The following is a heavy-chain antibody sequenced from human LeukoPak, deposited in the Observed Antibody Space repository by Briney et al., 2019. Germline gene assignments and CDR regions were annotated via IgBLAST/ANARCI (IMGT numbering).Heavy chain of an antibody. Sequence: PSETLSLTCTVSGGSISSYYWSWIRQPAGKGLEWIGRIYTSGSTNYNLSLKSRVTMSVDTSKNQFSLKLSSVTAADTAVYYCARHGKNYYDSSGIGDFDYWGQGTLVTVSS. V-gene: IGHV4-4*07. CDR3: ARHGKNYYDSSGIGDFDY. D-gene: IGHD3-22*01. J-gene: IGHJ4*02. CDR1: GGSISSYY. CDR2: IYTSGST.